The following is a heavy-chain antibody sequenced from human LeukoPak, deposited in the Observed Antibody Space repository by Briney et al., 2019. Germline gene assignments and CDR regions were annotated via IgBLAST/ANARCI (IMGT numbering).Heavy chain of an antibody. V-gene: IGHV4-59*08. CDR1: GGSISSYY. CDR2: IYYSGST. J-gene: IGHJ4*02. D-gene: IGHD7-27*01. Sequence: SETLSLTCTVSGGSISSYYWSWIRQPPGKGLEWIGYIYYSGSTNYNPSLKSRVTISVDTSRNQFSLKLSSVTAADTAVYYCARRPTGDPKFDYWGQGTLVTVSS. CDR3: ARRPTGDPKFDY.